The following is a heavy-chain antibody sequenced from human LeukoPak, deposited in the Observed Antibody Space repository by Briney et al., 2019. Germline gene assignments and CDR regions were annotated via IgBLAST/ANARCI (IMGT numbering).Heavy chain of an antibody. Sequence: GGSLRVSCAASGITLSVYWMSWVRQAPGKGLEWVANIKQDGSEKYYRDSVQGRFTISRDNAKNSLYLQMNSLRAEDTAVYYCARSGSGYFDYWGQGSLVTVSS. CDR2: IKQDGSEK. V-gene: IGHV3-7*01. CDR3: ARSGSGYFDY. CDR1: GITLSVYW. J-gene: IGHJ4*02.